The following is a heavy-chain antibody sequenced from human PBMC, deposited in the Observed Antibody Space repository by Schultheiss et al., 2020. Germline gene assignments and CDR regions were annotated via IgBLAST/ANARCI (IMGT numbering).Heavy chain of an antibody. CDR1: GGSISSSSYY. J-gene: IGHJ4*02. D-gene: IGHD4-17*01. CDR3: ARPGFGDYVNPEYFDY. Sequence: SQTLSLTCTVSGGSISSSSYYWGWIRQPPGKGLEWIGEIYHSGSTNYNPSLKSRVTISVDTSKNQFSLKLSSVTAADTAVYYCARPGFGDYVNPEYFDYWGQGTLVNVSS. V-gene: IGHV4-39*07. CDR2: IYHSGST.